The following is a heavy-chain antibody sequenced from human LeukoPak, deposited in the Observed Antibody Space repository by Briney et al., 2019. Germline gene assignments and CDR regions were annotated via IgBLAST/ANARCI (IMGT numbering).Heavy chain of an antibody. CDR1: GYTFTSND. D-gene: IGHD5-12*01. Sequence: VASVKVSCKASGYTFTSNDINWVRQATGQGLEWMGWMNPNSGSTGYAQKFQGRVTITRNTSISTAYMELSGLRYEYTAVYYCARGRSTGYPYYFEYWGQGTLVTVSS. CDR3: ARGRSTGYPYYFEY. CDR2: MNPNSGST. V-gene: IGHV1-8*03. J-gene: IGHJ4*02.